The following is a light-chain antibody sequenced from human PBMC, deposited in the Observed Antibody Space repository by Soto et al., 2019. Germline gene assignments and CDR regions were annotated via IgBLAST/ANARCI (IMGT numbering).Light chain of an antibody. V-gene: IGKV3-15*01. CDR2: GAS. J-gene: IGKJ5*01. Sequence: EIVMSQSPATLSVSPGERVTFSCRASQSVSSNLAWYQQKPGQAPRLLIYGASTRATGIPARFSGSGSGTEFTLTISSLQSEDFAVYYCQQYNNWPSITFGQGTRLEIK. CDR3: QQYNNWPSIT. CDR1: QSVSSN.